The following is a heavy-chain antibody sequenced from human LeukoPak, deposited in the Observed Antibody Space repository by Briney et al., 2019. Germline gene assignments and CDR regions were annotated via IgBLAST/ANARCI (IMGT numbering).Heavy chain of an antibody. V-gene: IGHV4-59*01. CDR1: GGSIRSYY. D-gene: IGHD6-13*01. CDR3: ARVYYRSSYDYWYFDL. CDR2: IYYSGST. J-gene: IGHJ2*01. Sequence: SETLSLTCTVSGGSIRSYYWSWIRQPPGKGLEWIGYIYYSGSTNYNPSLKSRLTISVDTSKNQFSLQLSSVTAADKAVYYCARVYYRSSYDYWYFDLWGRGTLVTVSS.